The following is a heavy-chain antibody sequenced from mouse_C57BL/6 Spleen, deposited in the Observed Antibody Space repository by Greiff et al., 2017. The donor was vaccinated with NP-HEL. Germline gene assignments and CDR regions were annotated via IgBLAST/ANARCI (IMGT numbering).Heavy chain of an antibody. V-gene: IGHV1-69*01. J-gene: IGHJ3*01. CDR2: IDPSDSYT. Sequence: QVQLQQPGAELVMPGASVKLSCKASGYTFTSYWMHWVKQRPGQGLEWIGEIDPSDSYTNYNQKFKGKSTLTVDKSSSTAYMQLSSLTSEDSAVYYCARSGYGSSYEAYWGQGTMVTVSA. CDR1: GYTFTSYW. CDR3: ARSGYGSSYEAY. D-gene: IGHD1-1*01.